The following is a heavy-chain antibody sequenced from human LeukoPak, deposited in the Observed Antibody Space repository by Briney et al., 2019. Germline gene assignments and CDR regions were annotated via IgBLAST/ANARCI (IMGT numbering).Heavy chain of an antibody. V-gene: IGHV1-18*01. J-gene: IGHJ4*02. CDR3: ARDRCRSGGSCCQLGY. CDR2: ISAYNGNT. Sequence: GASVKVSCKASGYTFTSYGISWVRQAPGQGLEWMGWISAYNGNTNYAQKLQGRVAMTTDTSTSTAYMELRSLRSDDTAVYYCARDRCRSGGSCCQLGYWGQGTLVTVSS. D-gene: IGHD2-15*01. CDR1: GYTFTSYG.